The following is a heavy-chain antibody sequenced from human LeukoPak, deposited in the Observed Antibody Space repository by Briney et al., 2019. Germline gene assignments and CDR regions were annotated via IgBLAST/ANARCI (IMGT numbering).Heavy chain of an antibody. CDR2: IYSGGDT. V-gene: IGHV3-53*01. CDR1: GFTVSSNY. J-gene: IGHJ5*02. CDR3: ARDLAAAGTWFDP. Sequence: PGGSLRLSCAASGFTVSSNYMSWVRQAPGKGLEWVSVIYSGGDTYYADSVKGRFTISRDNPKNTLYLQMNSLRAEDTAVYYCARDLAAAGTWFDPWGQGTLVTVSS. D-gene: IGHD6-13*01.